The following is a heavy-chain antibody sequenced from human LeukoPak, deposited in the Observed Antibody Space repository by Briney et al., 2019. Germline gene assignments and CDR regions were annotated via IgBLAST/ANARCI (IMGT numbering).Heavy chain of an antibody. Sequence: ASVKVSCKASGGTFSSYAISWVRQAPGQGLEWMGGIIPIFGTANYAQKFQGRVTITTDESTSTAYMELSSLRSEDTAVYYCAMTARHAAFSYYYYYMDVWGKGTTVTVSS. D-gene: IGHD2-21*02. CDR1: GGTFSSYA. V-gene: IGHV1-69*05. J-gene: IGHJ6*03. CDR3: AMTARHAAFSYYYYYMDV. CDR2: IIPIFGTA.